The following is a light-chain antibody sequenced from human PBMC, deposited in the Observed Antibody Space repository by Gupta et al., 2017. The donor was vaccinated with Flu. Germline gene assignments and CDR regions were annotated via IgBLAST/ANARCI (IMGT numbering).Light chain of an antibody. CDR2: RNN. CDR3: ATWDDSMSAWV. J-gene: IGLJ3*02. CDR1: ISIIGFNY. Sequence: QSVLTQPPSASGTPVHRVTISCSAVISIIGFNYVSCYQQLPGTAPNLLVYRNNQRPPGVPARFSGSKYGTSASLAISGLRSEDEADYYCATWDDSMSAWVFGGGTKLTVL. V-gene: IGLV1-47*01.